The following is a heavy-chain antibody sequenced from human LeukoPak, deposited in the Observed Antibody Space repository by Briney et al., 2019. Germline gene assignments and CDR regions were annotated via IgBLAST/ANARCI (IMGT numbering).Heavy chain of an antibody. CDR3: ARAGITMVRGVIEGDAFDI. J-gene: IGHJ3*02. CDR2: MNPNSGNT. D-gene: IGHD3-10*01. V-gene: IGHV1-8*01. CDR1: GCTFTSYD. Sequence: ASVKVSCKASGCTFTSYDINWVRQATGQGLEWMGWMNPNSGNTGYAQKFQGRVTMTRNTSISTAYMELSSPRSEDTAVYYCARAGITMVRGVIEGDAFDIWGQGTMVTVSS.